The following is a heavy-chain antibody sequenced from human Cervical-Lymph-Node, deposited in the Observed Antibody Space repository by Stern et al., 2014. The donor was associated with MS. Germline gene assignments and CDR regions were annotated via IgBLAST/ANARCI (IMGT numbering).Heavy chain of an antibody. CDR3: VRDGLTGSDY. V-gene: IGHV4-61*03. CDR1: GVSVTSSSYY. D-gene: IGHD1-20*01. CDR2: VHYSGKT. J-gene: IGHJ4*02. Sequence: QVQLQESGPGLLKPSETLSLTCSVSGVSVTSSSYYWSWVRQSPVKGLEWIGHVHYSGKTSYNPSLKSRVSISVDTSKNHFSLRLDSVTAADTAVYYCVRDGLTGSDYWGQGTLVAVSS.